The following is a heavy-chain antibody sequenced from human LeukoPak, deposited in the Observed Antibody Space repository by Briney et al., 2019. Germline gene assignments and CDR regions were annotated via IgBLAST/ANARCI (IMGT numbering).Heavy chain of an antibody. D-gene: IGHD2-15*01. CDR2: IYYSGSA. Sequence: PSETLSLTCTVSGASISSYYWSWIRQPPGKGLEWIGYIYYSGSANYNPSLKSRVTISVDTSKKQFSLRLSSVTAADTAVYYCARETGYCSGSSCYSEGLAYWGQGTLVTVSS. CDR3: ARETGYCSGSSCYSEGLAY. J-gene: IGHJ4*02. CDR1: GASISSYY. V-gene: IGHV4-59*01.